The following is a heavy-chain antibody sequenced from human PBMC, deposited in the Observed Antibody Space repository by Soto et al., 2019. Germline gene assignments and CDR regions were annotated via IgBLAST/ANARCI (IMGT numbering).Heavy chain of an antibody. CDR2: LNAGNGNT. CDR1: GYIFTTYD. D-gene: IGHD3-9*01. Sequence: QVQLEQSGAEVKKPGASVKISCKASGYIFTTYDMHWVRQAPGQRREWRGWLNAGNGNTKYSQKFQDRVTITRDTAASATYMELSSLSSEDTAVSYCSSDGRASVGVLTGYPREAFDIWGQGTMVTVSS. J-gene: IGHJ3*02. V-gene: IGHV1-3*01. CDR3: SSDGRASVGVLTGYPREAFDI.